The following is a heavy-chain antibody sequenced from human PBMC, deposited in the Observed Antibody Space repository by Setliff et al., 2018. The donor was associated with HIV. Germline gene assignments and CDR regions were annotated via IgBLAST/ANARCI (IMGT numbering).Heavy chain of an antibody. Sequence: SETLSLTCSVSGGSVNSGNYHWAWIRQPAGKGLEWIGHIYTSGSPHYKSSLKSRVTLSVATSKNQFSLKLSSVTAADTAIYYCAGLFRLSGFWSSYLLDYWGQGTLVTVPS. D-gene: IGHD3-3*01. CDR1: GGSVNSGNYH. V-gene: IGHV4-61*09. CDR2: IYTSGSP. CDR3: AGLFRLSGFWSSYLLDY. J-gene: IGHJ4*02.